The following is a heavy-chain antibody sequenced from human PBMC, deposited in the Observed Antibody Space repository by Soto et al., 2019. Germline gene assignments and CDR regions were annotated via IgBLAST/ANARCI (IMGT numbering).Heavy chain of an antibody. J-gene: IGHJ6*02. D-gene: IGHD3-3*01. Sequence: TGGSLRLSCAASGFTFSNAWMNWVRQAPGKGLEWVGRIKSKTDGGTTDYAAPVKGRFTISRDDSKNTLYLQMNSLKTEDTAVYYCTTVGRGYYDFWSGYPYYYGMDVWGQGTTVTVSS. V-gene: IGHV3-15*07. CDR3: TTVGRGYYDFWSGYPYYYGMDV. CDR2: IKSKTDGGTT. CDR1: GFTFSNAW.